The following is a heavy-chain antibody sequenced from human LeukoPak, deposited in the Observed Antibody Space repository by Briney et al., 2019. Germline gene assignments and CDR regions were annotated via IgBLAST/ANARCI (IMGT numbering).Heavy chain of an antibody. D-gene: IGHD2-2*01. V-gene: IGHV1-46*01. J-gene: IGHJ4*02. Sequence: GASVKVFCKASGYTFTSYYMHWVRQAPGQGLERMGIINPSGGSTSYAQKFQGRVTMTRDTSTSTVYMELSSLRSEDTAVYYCARGSGSEYCSSTSCPYFDCWGQGTLVTVSS. CDR1: GYTFTSYY. CDR2: INPSGGST. CDR3: ARGSGSEYCSSTSCPYFDC.